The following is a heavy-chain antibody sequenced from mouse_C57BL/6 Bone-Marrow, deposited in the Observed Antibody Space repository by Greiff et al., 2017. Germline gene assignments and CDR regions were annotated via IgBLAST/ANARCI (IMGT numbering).Heavy chain of an antibody. Sequence: EVQLQQSGGGLVQPGGSLKLSCAASGFTFSDYYMYWVRQTPEQRLEWVAYISTCGGSTYYPDTVKGRFTISRDNAKNTLYLQMSRLKTEDTAMYYCARHSDYWGKGTSVTVSS. CDR1: GFTFSDYY. CDR3: ARHSDY. J-gene: IGHJ4*01. V-gene: IGHV5-12*01. CDR2: ISTCGGST.